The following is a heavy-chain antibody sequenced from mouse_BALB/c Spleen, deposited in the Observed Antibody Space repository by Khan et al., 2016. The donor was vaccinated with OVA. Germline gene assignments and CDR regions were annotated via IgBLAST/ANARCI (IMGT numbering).Heavy chain of an antibody. CDR1: GFTFSSFG. V-gene: IGHV5-17*02. D-gene: IGHD2-4*01. Sequence: EVQLVESGGGLVQPGGSRKLSCAASGFTFSSFGMHWVRQAPEKGLEWVAYISFGSATIYYADTMKGRFTISRDNPKNILLLPMHSLSSEDTAIYFCARSMITTLYFDVWGAGTTVTGSS. J-gene: IGHJ1*01. CDR3: ARSMITTLYFDV. CDR2: ISFGSATI.